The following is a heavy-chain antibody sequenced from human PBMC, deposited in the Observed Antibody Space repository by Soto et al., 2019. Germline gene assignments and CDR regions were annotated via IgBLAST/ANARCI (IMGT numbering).Heavy chain of an antibody. V-gene: IGHV1-8*01. CDR3: ARRIAVALDALDI. CDR2: MNPNGGNT. J-gene: IGHJ3*02. Sequence: ASVKVSCKASGYTFTSYDINWVRQATGQGLEWMGWMNPNGGNTGYAQKFQGRVTMTRNTSISTAYMELSSLRSEDTAVYYCARRIAVALDALDIWGQGTMVTVSS. D-gene: IGHD6-19*01. CDR1: GYTFTSYD.